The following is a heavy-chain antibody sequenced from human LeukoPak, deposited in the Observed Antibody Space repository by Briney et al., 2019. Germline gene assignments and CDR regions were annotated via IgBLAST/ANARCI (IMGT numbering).Heavy chain of an antibody. CDR1: GGTFSSYA. D-gene: IGHD3-3*01. J-gene: IGHJ4*02. Sequence: SVKVSCKASGGTFSSYAISWVRQAPGQGLEWMGRIIPILGIANYAQKFQGRVTITADKSTSTAYMELSSLRAEDTAVYYCARGPIFGVVKRRIDYWGQGTLVTVSS. V-gene: IGHV1-69*04. CDR2: IIPILGIA. CDR3: ARGPIFGVVKRRIDY.